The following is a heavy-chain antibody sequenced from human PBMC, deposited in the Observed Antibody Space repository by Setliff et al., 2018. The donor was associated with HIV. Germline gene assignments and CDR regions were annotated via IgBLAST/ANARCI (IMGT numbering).Heavy chain of an antibody. V-gene: IGHV1-3*04. CDR3: ARWCAAVGCYPAIYHFDS. CDR1: GYTFSEYA. CDR2: IDTDNGYR. D-gene: IGHD2-2*01. Sequence: ASVKVSCKASGYTFSEYAIHWVRQAPGQRLEWMGRIDTDNGYRRYSPKLQGRVTITKDTSANTAYMELRGLRSEDTAVYYCARWCAAVGCYPAIYHFDSWGQGTLVTVSS. J-gene: IGHJ4*02.